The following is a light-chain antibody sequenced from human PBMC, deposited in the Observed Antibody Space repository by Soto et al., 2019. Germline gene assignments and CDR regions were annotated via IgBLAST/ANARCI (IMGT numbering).Light chain of an antibody. CDR3: CSYAGSYTYV. Sequence: QSVLTQPPSVSGAPGQRVTISCTGSSSNIGAGYDVHWYQQLPGTAPKLLIYGNSNRPSGVPDRFSGSKSGTSASLAITGLQAEDEADYYCCSYAGSYTYVFGSGTK. CDR1: SSNIGAGYD. V-gene: IGLV1-40*01. CDR2: GNS. J-gene: IGLJ1*01.